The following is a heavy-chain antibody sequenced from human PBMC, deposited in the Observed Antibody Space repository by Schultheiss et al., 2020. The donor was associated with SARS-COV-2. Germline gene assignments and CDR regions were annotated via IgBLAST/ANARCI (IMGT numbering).Heavy chain of an antibody. CDR3: ARDSCDRRTLVTAIPDPMDV. CDR1: GYTFTGYY. J-gene: IGHJ6*02. D-gene: IGHD2-21*02. CDR2: INPKSGGT. Sequence: ASVKVSCKASGYTFTGYYMEWVRQAPGQGLEWMGWINPKSGGTNYAQKFQGRVTLTRDTSISTAYMEVSRLRSDDTAVYYCARDSCDRRTLVTAIPDPMDVWGQGTTVTVSS. V-gene: IGHV1-2*02.